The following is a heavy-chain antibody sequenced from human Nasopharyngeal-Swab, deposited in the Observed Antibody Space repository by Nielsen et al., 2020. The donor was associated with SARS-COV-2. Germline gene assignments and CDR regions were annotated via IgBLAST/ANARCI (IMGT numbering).Heavy chain of an antibody. Sequence: GESLKISCAASGFTFSGYAVSWVRQAQGKGLEWVSAIGSTGGSTYYADSVKGQFTISRDNSKNTLYLQMNSLRAEDTAVYYCAKDRGCSGGSCYVHWYFDLWGRGTLVTVSS. J-gene: IGHJ2*01. CDR2: IGSTGGST. V-gene: IGHV3-23*01. CDR3: AKDRGCSGGSCYVHWYFDL. D-gene: IGHD2-15*01. CDR1: GFTFSGYA.